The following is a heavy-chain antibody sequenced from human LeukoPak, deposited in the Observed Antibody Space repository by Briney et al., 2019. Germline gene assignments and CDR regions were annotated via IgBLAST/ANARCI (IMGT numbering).Heavy chain of an antibody. D-gene: IGHD3-10*01. J-gene: IGHJ4*02. CDR3: ASSREGTSSGGPFDY. V-gene: IGHV1-18*01. Sequence: ASVTVSFKASGYTFTTYGISWVRQAPGQGLQWMGWISAYNGNTNYAQKLQDRVTMTTDTSTSTAYMELRSLRSDDTAVYYCASSREGTSSGGPFDYWGQGTLVIVSS. CDR1: GYTFTTYG. CDR2: ISAYNGNT.